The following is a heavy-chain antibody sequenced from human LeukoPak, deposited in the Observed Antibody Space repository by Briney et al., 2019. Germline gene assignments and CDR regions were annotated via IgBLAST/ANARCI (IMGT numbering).Heavy chain of an antibody. Sequence: ASVKVSCKASGYTFTGYYMHWVRQAPGQGLEWMGWINPNSGGTNYAQKFQGRVTMTRDTPISTAYMELSRLRSDDTAVYYCARVDFWSGYFGGMDYWGQGTLVTVSS. J-gene: IGHJ4*02. CDR2: INPNSGGT. CDR3: ARVDFWSGYFGGMDY. V-gene: IGHV1-2*02. CDR1: GYTFTGYY. D-gene: IGHD3-3*01.